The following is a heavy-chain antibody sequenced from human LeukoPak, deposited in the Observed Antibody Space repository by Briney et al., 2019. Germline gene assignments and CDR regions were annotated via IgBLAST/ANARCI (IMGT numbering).Heavy chain of an antibody. D-gene: IGHD4-23*01. Sequence: ASVEVSCKASGYIFSSYYMHWVRQAPGQGLEWMGIINPSGGSTSYAQKFQGRVIMTRETSTSTVYMELRSLRSEDTAVYYCARDSLISGSYYGGLGYWGQGTLVTVSS. CDR1: GYIFSSYY. CDR2: INPSGGST. V-gene: IGHV1-46*01. J-gene: IGHJ4*02. CDR3: ARDSLISGSYYGGLGY.